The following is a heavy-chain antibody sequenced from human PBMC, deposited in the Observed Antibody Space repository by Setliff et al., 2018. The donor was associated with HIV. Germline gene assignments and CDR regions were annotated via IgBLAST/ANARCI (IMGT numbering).Heavy chain of an antibody. D-gene: IGHD6-13*01. CDR3: ARGASSSWYYFDY. CDR2: IWFDGSYK. J-gene: IGHJ4*02. V-gene: IGHV3-33*01. Sequence: LRLSCAASGFNFNSYGMHWVRQAPGKGLEWVAVIWFDGSYKYYVDSVKGRFTISRDNSKNTLYLQVNSLRAEDAAVYYCARGASSSWYYFDYWGQGALVTVSS. CDR1: GFNFNSYG.